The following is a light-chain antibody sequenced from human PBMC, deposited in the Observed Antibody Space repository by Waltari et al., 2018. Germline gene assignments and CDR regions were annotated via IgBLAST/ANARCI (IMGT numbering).Light chain of an antibody. V-gene: IGLV2-14*01. CDR2: DVS. CDR3: SSYTSSRTRV. J-gene: IGLJ3*02. Sequence: QSALTQAASVTGSPGQSITISCTGTSSNVGGYNYVSWYQQYPGKAPKLMIYDVSNRPSGVSNRFPGSKSGNTASLTISGLQAEDEADYYCSSYTSSRTRVFGGGTKLTVL. CDR1: SSNVGGYNY.